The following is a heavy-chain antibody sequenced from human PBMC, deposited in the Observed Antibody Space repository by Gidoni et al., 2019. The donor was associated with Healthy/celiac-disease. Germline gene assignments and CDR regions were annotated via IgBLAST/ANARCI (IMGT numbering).Heavy chain of an antibody. CDR2: ISYDGSNK. CDR1: GFTFRSYA. D-gene: IGHD4-17*01. CDR3: ARDSFDPTRTTVTTRMIGYAFDI. V-gene: IGHV3-30-3*01. J-gene: IGHJ3*02. Sequence: AASGFTFRSYAMHWVRQAPGKGLEWVAVISYDGSNKYYADSVKGRFTISRDNSKHTLYLQMNSLRAEDTAVYYCARDSFDPTRTTVTTRMIGYAFDIWGQGTMVTVSS.